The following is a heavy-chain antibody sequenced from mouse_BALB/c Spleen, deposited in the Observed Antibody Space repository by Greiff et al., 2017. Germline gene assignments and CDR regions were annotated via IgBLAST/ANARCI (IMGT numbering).Heavy chain of an antibody. CDR2: INPSSGYT. Sequence: VQLQQSGAELARPGASVKMSCKASGYTFTSYTMHWVKQRPGQGLEWIGYINPSSGYTNYNQKVKDKATLTADKSSSTAYMQLSSLTSEDSAVYYCARAHLLRFDYWGQGTTLTVSA. J-gene: IGHJ2*01. CDR1: GYTFTSYT. CDR3: ARAHLLRFDY. D-gene: IGHD2-1*01. V-gene: IGHV1-4*01.